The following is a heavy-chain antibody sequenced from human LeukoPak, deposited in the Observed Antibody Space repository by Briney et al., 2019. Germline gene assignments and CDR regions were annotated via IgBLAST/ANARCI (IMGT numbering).Heavy chain of an antibody. Sequence: ASVKVSCKASGYTFTGYYIHWVRQAPGQGLEWVGWINPHSGDTNYAQNFQGRVTTTRDTSISTAYLELSRLRSDDTAVYYCARVLYSSGWYDGDYWGQGTLVTVSS. CDR1: GYTFTGYY. CDR2: INPHSGDT. V-gene: IGHV1-2*02. J-gene: IGHJ4*02. D-gene: IGHD6-19*01. CDR3: ARVLYSSGWYDGDY.